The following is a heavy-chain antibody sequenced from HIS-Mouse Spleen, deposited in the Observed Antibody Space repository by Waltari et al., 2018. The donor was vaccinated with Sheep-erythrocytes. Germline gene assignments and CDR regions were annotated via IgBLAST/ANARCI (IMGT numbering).Heavy chain of an antibody. Sequence: QLQLQESGPGLVKPSETLSLTCTVSGGSISSSSYYWGWIRQPPGKGPEWIGSIYYSGSTYYNPSLKSRVTISVDTSKNQFSLKLSSVTAADTAVYYCARDEGTYYDFWSGYPPSYYFDYWGQGTLVTVSS. D-gene: IGHD3-3*01. J-gene: IGHJ4*02. V-gene: IGHV4-39*07. CDR3: ARDEGTYYDFWSGYPPSYYFDY. CDR1: GGSISSSSYY. CDR2: IYYSGST.